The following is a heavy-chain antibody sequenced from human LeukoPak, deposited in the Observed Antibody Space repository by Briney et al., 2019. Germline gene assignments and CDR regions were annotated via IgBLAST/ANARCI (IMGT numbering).Heavy chain of an antibody. CDR3: ENRRAAAGPIYYYSYMDL. D-gene: IGHD6-13*01. V-gene: IGHV3-30*02. CDR2: IRYDGSNK. Sequence: GGSLRLSCAASGFTFSSYGMHWVRQAPGKGLEWVAFIRYDGSNKYYADSVKGRFTISRDNSKNTLYLQMNSLRAEEPPVYHCENRRAAAGPIYYYSYMDLRGPGNPVTVSS. CDR1: GFTFSSYG. J-gene: IGHJ6*03.